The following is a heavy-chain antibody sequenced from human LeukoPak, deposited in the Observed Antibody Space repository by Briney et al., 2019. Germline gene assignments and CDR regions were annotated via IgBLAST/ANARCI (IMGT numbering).Heavy chain of an antibody. J-gene: IGHJ4*02. CDR2: ISYDGSNK. CDR3: ARDRRSIAVAGTLGD. D-gene: IGHD6-19*01. V-gene: IGHV3-30-3*01. CDR1: GFTFSSYA. Sequence: GGSLRLSCAASGFTFSSYAMHWVRQAPGKGLEWVAVISYDGSNKYYADSVKGRFTISRDNSTNTLYLQMNSLRAEDTAVYYCARDRRSIAVAGTLGDWGQGTLVTVSS.